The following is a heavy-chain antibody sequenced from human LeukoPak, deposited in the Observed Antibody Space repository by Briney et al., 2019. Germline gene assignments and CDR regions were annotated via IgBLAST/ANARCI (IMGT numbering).Heavy chain of an antibody. CDR1: GGSISSYY. V-gene: IGHV4-59*01. J-gene: IGHJ4*02. CDR2: IYYSGST. Sequence: SETLSLTCTVSGGSISSYYWSWLRQPPGKGLEWIGYIYYSGSTNYNPSLKSRVTISVDTSKNHFSLRLSSVTAADTAVYYCAREMTTVTTFDYWGQGTLVTVSS. D-gene: IGHD4-17*01. CDR3: AREMTTVTTFDY.